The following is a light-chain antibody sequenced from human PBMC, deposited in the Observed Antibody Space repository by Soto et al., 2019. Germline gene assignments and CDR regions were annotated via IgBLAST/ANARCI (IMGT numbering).Light chain of an antibody. CDR1: SSNIGAGYD. CDR3: QSYDSILSGRRV. V-gene: IGLV1-40*01. J-gene: IGLJ3*02. Sequence: QSVLTQPPSVSGSPGQRVTISCTGTSSNIGAGYDVHWYQQLPGTAPKLRIYGNSNRPSGVPVRCSGSKSSTSASLSITGLQAEDEADYHCQSYDSILSGRRVFGGGTKRTVL. CDR2: GNS.